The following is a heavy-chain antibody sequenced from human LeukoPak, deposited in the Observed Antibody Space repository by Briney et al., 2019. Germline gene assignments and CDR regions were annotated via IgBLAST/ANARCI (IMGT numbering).Heavy chain of an antibody. V-gene: IGHV3-30-3*01. D-gene: IGHD6-19*01. Sequence: PGGSLRLSCAASGFTFSSYAMHWVRQAPGKGLEWVAVISYDGSNKYYADSVKGRFIISRDDSKNTLYLQMNSLRAEDTAVYYCARRHSSGWLDYWGQGTLVTVSS. J-gene: IGHJ4*02. CDR1: GFTFSSYA. CDR2: ISYDGSNK. CDR3: ARRHSSGWLDY.